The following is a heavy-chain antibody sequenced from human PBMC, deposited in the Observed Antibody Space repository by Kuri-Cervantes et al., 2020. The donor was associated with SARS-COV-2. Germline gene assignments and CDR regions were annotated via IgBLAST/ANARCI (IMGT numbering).Heavy chain of an antibody. CDR3: ARVEWYNWNLFDALDI. Sequence: ESSKISCAASGITICSYWRHWVRQAPGEGMLWVSRLNSDGSSTSYADSVKGRFTISSDNAKNTLYLQMNSLRAEDTDLYYCARVEWYNWNLFDALDIWGQGTMVTVSS. D-gene: IGHD1-20*01. J-gene: IGHJ3*02. CDR1: GITICSYW. V-gene: IGHV3-74*01. CDR2: LNSDGSST.